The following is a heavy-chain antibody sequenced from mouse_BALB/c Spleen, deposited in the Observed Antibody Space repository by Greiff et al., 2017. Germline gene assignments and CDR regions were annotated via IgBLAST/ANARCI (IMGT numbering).Heavy chain of an antibody. CDR2: ISSGGST. J-gene: IGHJ2*01. V-gene: IGHV5-6-5*01. CDR3: AREGRFDY. D-gene: IGHD3-3*01. CDR1: GFTFSSYA. Sequence: EVQVVESGGGLVKPGGSLKLSCAASGFTFSSYAMSWVRQTPEKRLEWVASISSGGSTYYPDSVKGRFTISRDNARNVLYLQMSSLRSEDTAMYYCAREGRFDYWGQGTTLTVSS.